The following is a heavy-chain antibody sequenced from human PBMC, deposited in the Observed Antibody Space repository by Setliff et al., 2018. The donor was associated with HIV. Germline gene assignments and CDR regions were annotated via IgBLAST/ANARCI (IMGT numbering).Heavy chain of an antibody. V-gene: IGHV4-59*11. CDR3: ARGLTIFGVATPGIYSSMDV. CDR2: IHYSGSS. D-gene: IGHD3-3*01. CDR1: GGSITGHY. Sequence: SETLSLTCTVSGGSITGHYWSWIRQPPGKGLEWIGYIHYSGSSNYNPSLKSRVSISVDTSKKQVSLKLNSVTAADTAVYYCARGLTIFGVATPGIYSSMDVWGKGTTVTVSS. J-gene: IGHJ6*03.